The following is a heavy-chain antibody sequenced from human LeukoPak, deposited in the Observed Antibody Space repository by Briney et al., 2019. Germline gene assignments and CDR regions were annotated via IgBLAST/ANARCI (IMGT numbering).Heavy chain of an antibody. CDR3: ASYKNILTGHDAFDI. J-gene: IGHJ3*02. CDR2: ISSSSHI. Sequence: GGSLRLSCAVSGFTFSSYSMHWVRQAPGKGLEWVSSISSSSHIYYADSVKGRFTISRDNAKNSLYLQMNSLRAEDTAVYYCASYKNILTGHDAFDIWGQGTMVTVSS. D-gene: IGHD3-9*01. V-gene: IGHV3-21*04. CDR1: GFTFSSYS.